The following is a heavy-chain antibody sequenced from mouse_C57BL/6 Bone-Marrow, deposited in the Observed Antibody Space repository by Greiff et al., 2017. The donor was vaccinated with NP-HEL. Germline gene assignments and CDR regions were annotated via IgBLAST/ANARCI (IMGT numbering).Heavy chain of an antibody. V-gene: IGHV1-69*01. D-gene: IGHD2-1*01. Sequence: QVQLQQPGAELVMPGASVKLSCKASGYTFTSYWMHWVKQRPRQGLEWIGEIDPSDSYTNYNKKFKGKSTLTVDKSSSTAYMQLSSLTSEDSAVYYCAREGIYYPFAYWGQGTLVTVSA. CDR3: AREGIYYPFAY. J-gene: IGHJ3*01. CDR1: GYTFTSYW. CDR2: IDPSDSYT.